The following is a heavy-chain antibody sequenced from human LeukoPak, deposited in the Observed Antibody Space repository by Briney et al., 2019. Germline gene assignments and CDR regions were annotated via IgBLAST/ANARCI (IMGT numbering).Heavy chain of an antibody. CDR3: ARHQTVIAAHPLDY. CDR2: IYYSGST. CDR1: GGSISSGGYS. Sequence: SQTLSLTCTVSGGSISSGGYSWSWIRQHPGKGLEWIGYIYYSGSTYYNPSLKSRVTISVDTSKNQFSLKLSSVTAADTAVYYCARHQTVIAAHPLDYWGQGTLVTVSS. J-gene: IGHJ4*02. V-gene: IGHV4-31*03. D-gene: IGHD6-6*01.